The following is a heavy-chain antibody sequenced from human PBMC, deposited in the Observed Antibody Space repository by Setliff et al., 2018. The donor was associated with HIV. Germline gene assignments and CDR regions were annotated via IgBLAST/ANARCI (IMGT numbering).Heavy chain of an antibody. CDR1: GFTFSSYT. D-gene: IGHD3-10*01. CDR2: ISSSSYYI. V-gene: IGHV3-21*01. CDR3: ARAVGPGAIHF. Sequence: GGSLRLSCAASGFTFSSYTMNWVRQAPGKGLEWVSSISSSSYYIYYADSVKGRFTISRDNSKNTLYLQMNSLRAEDTAVYYCARAVGPGAIHFWGQGTLVTVPQ. J-gene: IGHJ4*02.